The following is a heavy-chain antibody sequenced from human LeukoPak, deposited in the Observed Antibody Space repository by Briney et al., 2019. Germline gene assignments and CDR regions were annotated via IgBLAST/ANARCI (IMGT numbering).Heavy chain of an antibody. CDR1: GFTFSSYA. CDR3: AKGGPNCSGGSCYYYYYMDV. V-gene: IGHV3-23*01. J-gene: IGHJ6*03. Sequence: GGSLRLSCAASGFTFSSYAMSWVRQAPGKGLEWVSAISGSGGSTYYADSVKGRFTISRDNSKNTLYLQMNSPRAEDTAVYYCAKGGPNCSGGSCYYYYYMDVWGKGTTVTVSS. D-gene: IGHD2-15*01. CDR2: ISGSGGST.